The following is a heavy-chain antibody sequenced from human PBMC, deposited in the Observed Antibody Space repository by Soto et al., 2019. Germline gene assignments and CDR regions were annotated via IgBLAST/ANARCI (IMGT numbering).Heavy chain of an antibody. D-gene: IGHD3-9*01. CDR3: ARGREYYDILTGYSDFDY. V-gene: IGHV3-21*01. CDR2: ISSSSSYI. J-gene: IGHJ4*02. CDR1: GFTFSSYS. Sequence: GGSLRLSCAASGFTFSSYSMNWVRQAPGKGLEWVSSISSSSSYIYYADSVKGRFTISRDNAKNSLYLQMNSLRAEDTAVYYCARGREYYDILTGYSDFDYWGQGTLVTVSS.